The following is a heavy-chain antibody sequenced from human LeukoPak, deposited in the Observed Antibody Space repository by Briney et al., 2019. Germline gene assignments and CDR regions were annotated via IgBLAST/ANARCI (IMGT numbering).Heavy chain of an antibody. CDR3: AGGTTVRGLDY. D-gene: IGHD4-11*01. V-gene: IGHV4-59*01. CDR2: IYSSGST. Sequence: SETLSLTCNVSGGSMSVYYWNWIRQPPGKGLEWIGYIYSSGSTNYNPSLKSRVTISVDTSKNQFSLKLNSVTAADTAVYYCAGGTTVRGLDYWGQGSLVTVSS. CDR1: GGSMSVYY. J-gene: IGHJ4*02.